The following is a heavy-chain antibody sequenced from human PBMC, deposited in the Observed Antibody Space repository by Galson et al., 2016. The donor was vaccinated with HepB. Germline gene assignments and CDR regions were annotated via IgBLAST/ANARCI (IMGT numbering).Heavy chain of an antibody. CDR1: GYTFTSYY. CDR3: ARELCSSISCYYDY. CDR2: INPNSGGT. Sequence: SVKVSCKASGYTFTSYYMHWVRQAPGQGLEWMGWINPNSGGTKYAQKFQGWVTMTRDTSISTAYMELGRLRSDDTAVYYCARELCSSISCYYDYWGQGTLVTVSS. D-gene: IGHD2-2*01. V-gene: IGHV1-2*04. J-gene: IGHJ4*02.